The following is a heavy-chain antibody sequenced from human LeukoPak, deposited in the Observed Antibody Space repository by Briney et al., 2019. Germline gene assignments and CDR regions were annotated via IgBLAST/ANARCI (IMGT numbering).Heavy chain of an antibody. D-gene: IGHD3-9*01. J-gene: IGHJ5*02. CDR1: GGSISSSSYY. Sequence: SETLSLTCTVSGGSISSSSYYWGWIRQPPGKGLEWIGSIYYSGSTYYNPSLKSRVTISVDTSKNQFSLKLSSVTAADTAVYYCARAVDLGRYFDWLDPRVWFDPWGQGTLVTVPS. V-gene: IGHV4-39*01. CDR3: ARAVDLGRYFDWLDPRVWFDP. CDR2: IYYSGST.